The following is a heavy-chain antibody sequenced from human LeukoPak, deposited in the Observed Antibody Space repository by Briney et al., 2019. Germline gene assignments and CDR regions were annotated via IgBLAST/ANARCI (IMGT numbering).Heavy chain of an antibody. CDR1: GFTFSNYA. V-gene: IGHV3-23*01. J-gene: IGHJ4*02. CDR2: ISGSGGNT. Sequence: GGSLRLSCAASGFTFSNYAITWVRQAPGKGLEWVSSISGSGGNTDYADSVKGRFTISRDSSKNTLYLQLNSLRAEDTAVYYCAKGSSSSSGRPDCWGQGTLVTVSS. CDR3: AKGSSSSSGRPDC. D-gene: IGHD6-6*01.